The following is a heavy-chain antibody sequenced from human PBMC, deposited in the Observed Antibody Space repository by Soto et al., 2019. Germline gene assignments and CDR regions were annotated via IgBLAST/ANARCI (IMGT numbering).Heavy chain of an antibody. V-gene: IGHV4-30-2*01. CDR2: IYHSGST. CDR1: GGSISSGGYS. CDR3: ASSYFTVTTMDY. Sequence: PSETLSLTCAVSGGSISSGGYSWSWIRQPPGKGLEWIGYIYHSGSTYYNPSLKSRVTISVDRSKNQFSLKLSSVTAADTAVYYCASSYFTVTTMDYWGQGTRVTVSS. D-gene: IGHD4-17*01. J-gene: IGHJ4*02.